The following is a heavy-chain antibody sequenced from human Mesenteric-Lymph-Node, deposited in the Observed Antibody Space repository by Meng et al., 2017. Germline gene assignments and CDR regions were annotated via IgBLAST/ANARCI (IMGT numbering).Heavy chain of an antibody. CDR3: AGGGGVVVSYHES. Sequence: GESLKISCAASGFTFSSYAMRWVRQAPGKGLEWVSAISGSGGSTYYADSVKGRFTISRDNSKNTLYLQMNSLRAEDTAVYYCAGGGGVVVSYHESWGQGTLVPVS. V-gene: IGHV3-23*01. D-gene: IGHD3-3*01. CDR1: GFTFSSYA. CDR2: ISGSGGST. J-gene: IGHJ5*02.